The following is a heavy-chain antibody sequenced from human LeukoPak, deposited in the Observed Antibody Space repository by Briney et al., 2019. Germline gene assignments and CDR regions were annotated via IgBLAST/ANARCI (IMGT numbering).Heavy chain of an antibody. Sequence: GGSLRLSCTVSGFTVSSNSMSWVRQAPGKGLEYVSVISSNGGNIYYANSVKGRFTISRDNSKNTLYLQMGSLRPEDMAVYYCVTNFDPDVDWGQGTLVTVSS. J-gene: IGHJ4*02. CDR2: ISSNGGNI. CDR3: VTNFDPDVD. D-gene: IGHD3-9*01. V-gene: IGHV3-64*01. CDR1: GFTVSSNS.